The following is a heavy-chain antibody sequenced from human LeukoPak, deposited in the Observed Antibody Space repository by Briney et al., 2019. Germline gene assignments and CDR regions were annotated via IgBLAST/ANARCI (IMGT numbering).Heavy chain of an antibody. V-gene: IGHV3-11*01. CDR1: GFTFSDYY. Sequence: GGSLRLSCAASGFTFSDYYMSWVRQAPGKGLEWVSYITGSGGAGTMYYADSVKGRFTISRDNGKNSLYLQMNSLRGEDTAVYFCARSYPIDYWGQGTLVTVSS. J-gene: IGHJ4*02. D-gene: IGHD1-26*01. CDR2: ITGSGGAGTM. CDR3: ARSYPIDY.